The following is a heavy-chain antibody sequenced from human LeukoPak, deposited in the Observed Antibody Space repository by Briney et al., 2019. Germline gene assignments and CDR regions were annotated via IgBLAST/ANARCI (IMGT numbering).Heavy chain of an antibody. CDR1: GFTFSSDS. D-gene: IGHD2-2*01. V-gene: IGHV3-21*01. Sequence: PGGSLRLSCAASGFTFSSDSMNWVRQAPGKGLEWVSSISSSSSYIYYADSVKGRFTISRDNAKNSLYLQMNSLRAEDTAVYYCARGDIVVVPAAPFDYWGQGTLVTVSS. CDR3: ARGDIVVVPAAPFDY. J-gene: IGHJ4*02. CDR2: ISSSSSYI.